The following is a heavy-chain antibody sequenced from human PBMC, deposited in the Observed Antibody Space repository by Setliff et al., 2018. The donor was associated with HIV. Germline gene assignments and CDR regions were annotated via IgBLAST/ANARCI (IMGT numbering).Heavy chain of an antibody. Sequence: SSETLSLTCAVSGYSISSGYYWGWIRQPPGKGLEWIGSIYHSGSTYNNPSLKSRVTISIDTSKNQLSLKLSSVTAADTAVYYCARDWAAPYYYGMDVWGQGTTVTVS. CDR1: GYSISSGYY. CDR3: ARDWAAPYYYGMDV. D-gene: IGHD3-16*01. V-gene: IGHV4-38-2*02. CDR2: IYHSGST. J-gene: IGHJ6*02.